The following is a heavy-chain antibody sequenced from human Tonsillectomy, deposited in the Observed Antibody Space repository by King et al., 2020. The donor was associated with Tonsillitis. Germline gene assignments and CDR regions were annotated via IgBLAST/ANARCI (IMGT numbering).Heavy chain of an antibody. J-gene: IGHJ6*02. CDR1: GYTFTGYY. CDR2: INPNSGGT. CDR3: ARHLHPCGDYGYYYYGIDV. V-gene: IGHV1-2*02. Sequence: QLVQSGAEVKKPGASVKVSCKASGYTFTGYYMHWVRQAPGQGLEWIGWINPNSGGTDCAQKVQGRVTMSRDTSISTAYMELSRLRSDDTAVYYCARHLHPCGDYGYYYYGIDVWGQGTTVTVSS. D-gene: IGHD4-17*01.